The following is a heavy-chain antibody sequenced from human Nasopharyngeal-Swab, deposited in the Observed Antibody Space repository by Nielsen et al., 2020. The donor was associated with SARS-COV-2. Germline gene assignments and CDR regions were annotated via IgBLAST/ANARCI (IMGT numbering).Heavy chain of an antibody. CDR2: IKTSGDTI. CDR3: ARTPQLWSLYFDY. J-gene: IGHJ4*02. V-gene: IGHV3-11*01. D-gene: IGHD5-18*01. Sequence: WIRQRPGKGLEWVSYIKTSGDTISYADSVKGRFTISRDNAKNSLYLQMDSLRAEDTAMYYCARTPQLWSLYFDYWGQGTLVTVSS.